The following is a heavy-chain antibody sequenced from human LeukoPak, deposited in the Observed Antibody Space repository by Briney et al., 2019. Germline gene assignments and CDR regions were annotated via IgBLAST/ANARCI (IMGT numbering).Heavy chain of an antibody. D-gene: IGHD1-26*01. CDR2: ISAYNGNT. J-gene: IGHJ4*02. V-gene: IGHV1-18*01. CDR3: ARAPGYSGSSLFDY. CDR1: GYTVTSYG. Sequence: ASVKVSCKASGYTVTSYGISWVRQAPGQLLEWMGWISAYNGNTNYAQKLQGRVTMTTDTSTSTAYMELRSLRSDDTAVYYCARAPGYSGSSLFDYWGQGTLVTVSS.